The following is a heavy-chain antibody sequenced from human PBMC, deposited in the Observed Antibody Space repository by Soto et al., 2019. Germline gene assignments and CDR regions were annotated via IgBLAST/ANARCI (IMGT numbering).Heavy chain of an antibody. V-gene: IGHV3-21*01. CDR1: GFTFRSFT. CDR3: TRDASRDSSARGWFDP. D-gene: IGHD6-13*01. CDR2: ISSSSAYI. J-gene: IGHJ5*02. Sequence: PGGSLRLSCVASGFTFRSFTMNWVRQAPGKGLEWVSTISSSSAYIYYTDALRGRFTISRDNAKNSLHLQMNSLRAEDTAVYYCTRDASRDSSARGWFDPWGPGTLVTVSS.